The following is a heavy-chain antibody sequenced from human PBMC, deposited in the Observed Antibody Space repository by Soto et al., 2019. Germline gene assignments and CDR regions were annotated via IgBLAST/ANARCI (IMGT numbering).Heavy chain of an antibody. D-gene: IGHD2-21*02. J-gene: IGHJ4*02. CDR1: GFTLSDYY. V-gene: IGHV3-11*01. CDR3: AKDVKWGGMTTIHYFDS. Sequence: GGSLRLSCAASGFTLSDYYMTWIRQAPGKGLEWVSDISISGTTIHYADSVRGRLTISRDNAKNSLWLQMNTLRAEDTAVYYCAKDVKWGGMTTIHYFDSWGQGTQVTVSS. CDR2: ISISGTTI.